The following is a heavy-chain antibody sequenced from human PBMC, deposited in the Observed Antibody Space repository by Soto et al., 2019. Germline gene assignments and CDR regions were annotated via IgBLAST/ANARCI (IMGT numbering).Heavy chain of an antibody. CDR2: IWYEGSNK. CDR3: ARDRTVGGVIADY. Sequence: QVQLVESGGGVVQPGRSLRLSSAAFGFTSSSYGMNWARQAPGKGLGWGAVIWYEGSNKYYADSVKGRFPISRDNSNNTLYQQMNSRRAEDTAVYCCARDRTVGGVIADYWGQGTLVIVSS. V-gene: IGHV3-33*01. D-gene: IGHD3-16*02. J-gene: IGHJ4*02. CDR1: GFTSSSYG.